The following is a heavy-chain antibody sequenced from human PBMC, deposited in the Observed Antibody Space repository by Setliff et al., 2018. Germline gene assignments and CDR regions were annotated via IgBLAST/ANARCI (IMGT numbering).Heavy chain of an antibody. CDR3: ARTLYDYDILTGPGYYFDY. Sequence: TLSLTCTVSGGSISSNSYYWGWIRQPPGKGLEWIGSIYYSGSTYYNPSLKSRVTISVDTSKNQFSLKLSSVTAADTAVYYCARTLYDYDILTGPGYYFDYWSQGTLVTVSS. CDR1: GGSISSNSYY. J-gene: IGHJ4*02. V-gene: IGHV4-39*07. CDR2: IYYSGST. D-gene: IGHD3-9*01.